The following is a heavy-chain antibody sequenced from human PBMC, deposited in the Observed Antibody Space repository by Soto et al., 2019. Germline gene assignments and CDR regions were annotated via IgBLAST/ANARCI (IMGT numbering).Heavy chain of an antibody. CDR3: ARNALQNEFDF. CDR1: GVSISSSSHY. J-gene: IGHJ4*02. D-gene: IGHD2-8*01. V-gene: IGHV4-39*01. Sequence: SETLSLTCSVSGVSISSSSHYWAWIRHAPGHGLEWIGSGYQIGNTYYNPSLRNRVAVSVDTSTNQISLRVKSVTASDTGVYFCARNALQNEFDFWGQG. CDR2: GYQIGNT.